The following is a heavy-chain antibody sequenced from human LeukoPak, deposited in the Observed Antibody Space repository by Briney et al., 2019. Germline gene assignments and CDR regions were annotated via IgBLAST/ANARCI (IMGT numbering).Heavy chain of an antibody. J-gene: IGHJ1*01. CDR2: VDPELSET. V-gene: IGHV1-69-2*01. CDR3: ATTQPTH. Sequence: ASVKVSCKASGGTFSSYAISWVRQAPGQGLEWVGRVDPELSETVYAEKFQGRVTITADTSTDTAYMELSSLRSEDTAFYYCATTQPTHWGQGTLVTVSS. CDR1: GGTFSSYA.